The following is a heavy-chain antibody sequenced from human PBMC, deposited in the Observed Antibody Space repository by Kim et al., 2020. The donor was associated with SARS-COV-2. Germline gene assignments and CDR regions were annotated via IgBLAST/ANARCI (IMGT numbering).Heavy chain of an antibody. D-gene: IGHD3-9*01. J-gene: IGHJ4*02. CDR3: ARVARYDILTGLPEGIDY. V-gene: IGHV1-46*01. Sequence: QGRVTMTRDTSTSTVYMELSSLRSEDTAVYYCARVARYDILTGLPEGIDYWGQGTLVTVSS.